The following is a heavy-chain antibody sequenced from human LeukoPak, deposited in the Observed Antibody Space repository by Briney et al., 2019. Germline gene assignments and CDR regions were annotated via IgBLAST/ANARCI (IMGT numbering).Heavy chain of an antibody. Sequence: SETLSLTCTVSGGSISNYYWNWIRQPPGKGLEWIGYIYYSGSTNYNPSLKSRVTISVDTSKNQFSLKMSSVTAADTAVYYCARLAYCGGDCYSEGNWFDPWGQGTLVTVSS. D-gene: IGHD2-21*02. CDR2: IYYSGST. V-gene: IGHV4-59*08. J-gene: IGHJ5*02. CDR1: GGSISNYY. CDR3: ARLAYCGGDCYSEGNWFDP.